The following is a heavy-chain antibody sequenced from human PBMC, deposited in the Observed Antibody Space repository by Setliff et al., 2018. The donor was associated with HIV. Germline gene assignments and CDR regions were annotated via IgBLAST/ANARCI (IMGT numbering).Heavy chain of an antibody. Sequence: PGGSLRLSCAASGFTFSSYAMSWVRQAPGKGLDWVSAISSSGGSTYYADSVKGRFTISRDNSKNTLYLQMNSPRADDTAVYYCARDSSTKEMATIWVNFDYWGQGTLVTVSS. D-gene: IGHD5-12*01. V-gene: IGHV3-23*01. CDR1: GFTFSSYA. CDR3: ARDSSTKEMATIWVNFDY. CDR2: ISSSGGST. J-gene: IGHJ4*02.